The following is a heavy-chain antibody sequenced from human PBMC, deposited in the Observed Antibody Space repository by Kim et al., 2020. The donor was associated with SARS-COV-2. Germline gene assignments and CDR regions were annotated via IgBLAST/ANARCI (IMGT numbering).Heavy chain of an antibody. V-gene: IGHV4-39*01. CDR2: IYYGGGT. CDR3: ASGVGRSNCCDH. D-gene: IGHD1-26*01. Sequence: SETLSLTCIVSGGSISSYTSYWGWIRQPPGEGLEWIGTIYYGGGTYNPSLKIRVTMSVDTAKNQISLKLRFVTAAATAAYYCASGVGRSNCCDHWGQGT. J-gene: IGHJ5*02. CDR1: GGSISSYTSY.